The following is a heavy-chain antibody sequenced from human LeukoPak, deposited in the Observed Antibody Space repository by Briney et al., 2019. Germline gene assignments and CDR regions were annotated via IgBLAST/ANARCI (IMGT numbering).Heavy chain of an antibody. J-gene: IGHJ5*02. D-gene: IGHD2-2*03. CDR3: ARDYDGYCSSTSCYHDWFDP. CDR2: IYYSGST. CDR1: GGSISSYY. V-gene: IGHV4-59*01. Sequence: SETLSLTCTVSGGSISSYYWSWIRQPPGKGLEWIGYIYYSGSTNYNPSLKSRVTISVDTSKNQFSLKQSSVTAADTAVYYCARDYDGYCSSTSCYHDWFDPWGQGTLVTVSS.